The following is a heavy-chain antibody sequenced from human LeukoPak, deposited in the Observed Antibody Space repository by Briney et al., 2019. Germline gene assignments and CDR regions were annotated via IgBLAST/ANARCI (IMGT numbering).Heavy chain of an antibody. CDR1: GGSISSSSYY. V-gene: IGHV4-39*01. J-gene: IGHJ4*02. CDR2: IYYSGST. CDR3: ARQGWYLYYFDY. D-gene: IGHD2-15*01. Sequence: SETLSLTCIVSGGSISSSSYYWGWIRQPPGKGLEWIGSIYYSGSTYYNPSLKSRVTISVDTSKNQFSLKLSSVTAADTAVYYCARQGWYLYYFDYWGQGTLVTVSS.